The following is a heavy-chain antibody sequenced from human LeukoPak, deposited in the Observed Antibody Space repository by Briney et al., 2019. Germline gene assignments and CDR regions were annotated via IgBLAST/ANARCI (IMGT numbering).Heavy chain of an antibody. CDR1: GYSFTTYW. V-gene: IGHV5-51*01. Sequence: GESLKISCKGSGYSFTTYWIAWVRQMPGKGLEWMGVIYPGDSDTRYSPSFQGQVTLSADKSISTAHLQWGSLKASDTAIYYCARALVGAATLSYWGQGTLVTVSS. CDR2: IYPGDSDT. J-gene: IGHJ4*02. CDR3: ARALVGAATLSY. D-gene: IGHD1-26*01.